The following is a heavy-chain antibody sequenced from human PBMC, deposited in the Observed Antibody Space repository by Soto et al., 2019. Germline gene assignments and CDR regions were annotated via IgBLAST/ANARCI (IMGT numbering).Heavy chain of an antibody. Sequence: SETLSLTCTVSGGSISTYWWSWIRQPPRKGLEWIGYIYYSGGTNYNPSLKSRVTISVDTSKTQFSLKLTSVTAADTAVYYCAGSRGSTRSFDYWGQGTLVTAPQ. V-gene: IGHV4-59*01. J-gene: IGHJ4*02. CDR1: GGSISTYW. CDR2: IYYSGGT. D-gene: IGHD2-15*01. CDR3: AGSRGSTRSFDY.